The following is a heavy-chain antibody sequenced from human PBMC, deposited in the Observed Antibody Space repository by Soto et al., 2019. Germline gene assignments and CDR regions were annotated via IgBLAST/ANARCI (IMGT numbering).Heavy chain of an antibody. CDR2: IYYSGST. CDR1: GGSISSSSYY. V-gene: IGHV4-39*01. J-gene: IGHJ4*02. Sequence: QLQLQESGPGLVKPSETLSLTCTVSGGSISSSSYYWGWIRQPPGKGLEWIGSIYYSGSTYYNPSLMSRVTISVDTSKNQFCLKLSSVTAADTAVYYCARLSSGWYDGYYFDYWGQGTLVTVSS. D-gene: IGHD6-19*01. CDR3: ARLSSGWYDGYYFDY.